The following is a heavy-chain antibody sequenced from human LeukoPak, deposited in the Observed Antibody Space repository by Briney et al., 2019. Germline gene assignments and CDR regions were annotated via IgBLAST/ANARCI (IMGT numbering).Heavy chain of an antibody. Sequence: ASVKVSCKASGYTFSDHYMQWVRQAPGQGFEWLGWINPNSGGTSYARKFRGRVTMTRDMSLSTAYMELSRLTYDDTAVYYCARAALDPETVTNYFEYWAQGTLVTVSS. D-gene: IGHD4-17*01. CDR2: INPNSGGT. CDR3: ARAALDPETVTNYFEY. V-gene: IGHV1-2*02. CDR1: GYTFSDHY. J-gene: IGHJ4*02.